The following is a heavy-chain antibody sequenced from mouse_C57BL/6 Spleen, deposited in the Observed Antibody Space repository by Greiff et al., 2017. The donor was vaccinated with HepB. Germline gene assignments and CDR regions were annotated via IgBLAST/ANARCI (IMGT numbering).Heavy chain of an antibody. CDR1: GFTFSSYA. CDR2: ISDGGSYT. CDR3: ARDDDGGAY. Sequence: EVKVVESGGGLVKPGGSLKLSCAASGFTFSSYAMSWVRQTPEKRLEWVATISDGGSYTYYPDNVKGRFTISRDNAKNNLYLQMSHLKSEDTAMYYCARDDDGGAYWGQGTLVTVSA. V-gene: IGHV5-4*01. D-gene: IGHD2-3*01. J-gene: IGHJ3*01.